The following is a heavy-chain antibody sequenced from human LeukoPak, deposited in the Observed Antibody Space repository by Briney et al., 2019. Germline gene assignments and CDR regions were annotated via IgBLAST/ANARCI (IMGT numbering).Heavy chain of an antibody. V-gene: IGHV1-69*04. CDR2: IIPILGIA. Sequence: GASVKVSCKASGGTFSSYAISWVRQAPGQGLEWMGRIIPILGIANYAQKFQDRVTITADKSTSTAYMELSSLRSEDTAVYYCARATAAAGHYWFDPWGQGTLVTVSS. CDR3: ARATAAAGHYWFDP. J-gene: IGHJ5*02. CDR1: GGTFSSYA. D-gene: IGHD6-13*01.